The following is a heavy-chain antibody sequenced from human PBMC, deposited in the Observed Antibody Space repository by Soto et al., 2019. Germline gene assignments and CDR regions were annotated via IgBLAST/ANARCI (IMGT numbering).Heavy chain of an antibody. J-gene: IGHJ6*02. CDR1: GDSISSGGYS. CDR3: ARGSSSYYDYGMAV. V-gene: IGHV4-30-2*01. D-gene: IGHD6-6*01. CDR2: IYDSGST. Sequence: SETLSLTCAVSGDSISSGGYSWTWIRQPPGKALEWIGNIYDSGSTSYNPSLKSRVTMSVDTSKNQFSLKLTSVTAADTAVYFCARGSSSYYDYGMAVWGQGITVTAS.